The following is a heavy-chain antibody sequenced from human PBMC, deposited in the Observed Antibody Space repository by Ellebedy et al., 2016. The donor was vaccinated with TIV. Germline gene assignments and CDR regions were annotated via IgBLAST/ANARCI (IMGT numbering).Heavy chain of an antibody. CDR3: SRDRLGYYASSGYSSYGMDV. J-gene: IGHJ6*02. CDR1: GFTFSSYA. D-gene: IGHD3-22*01. V-gene: IGHV3-30-3*01. Sequence: GESLKISCAASGFTFSSYAMHWVRQAPGKGLEWVAVISYDGSNKYYADSVKGRFTISRDNSKNTLYLQMNSLRAEDTDVYYCSRDRLGYYASSGYSSYGMDVWGQGTTVTVSS. CDR2: ISYDGSNK.